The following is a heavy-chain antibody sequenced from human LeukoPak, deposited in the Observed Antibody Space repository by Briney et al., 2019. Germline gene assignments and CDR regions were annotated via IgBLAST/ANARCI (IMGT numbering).Heavy chain of an antibody. CDR1: GGSVNSYY. V-gene: IGHV4-4*07. CDR2: FYTSGST. J-gene: IGHJ4*02. Sequence: PSETLSLTCSVSGGSVNSYYWSWIRQPAGKGLEWIGRFYTSGSTDYNPSLKSRLTMSVDTCKNQFSLNLSSVTAADTAVYYCARDSRDPSLWFGELLSPLDCWGQGTLVTVSS. D-gene: IGHD3-10*01. CDR3: ARDSRDPSLWFGELLSPLDC.